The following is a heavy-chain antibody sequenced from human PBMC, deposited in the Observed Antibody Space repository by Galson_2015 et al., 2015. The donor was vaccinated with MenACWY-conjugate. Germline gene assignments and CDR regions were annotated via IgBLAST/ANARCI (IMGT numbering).Heavy chain of an antibody. CDR3: ARDVGCSGGSCYPRKYYFDS. J-gene: IGHJ4*02. CDR2: VKSDGSEQ. CDR1: GFPFYSYW. V-gene: IGHV3-7*03. D-gene: IGHD2-15*01. Sequence: SLRLSCAASGFPFYSYWMTWVRQAPGKGLEWVANVKSDGSEQYYVDSVRGRFTISRDNAKNSLFLQMNSLRAEDTALYYCARDVGCSGGSCYPRKYYFDSWGQGTLVTVSS.